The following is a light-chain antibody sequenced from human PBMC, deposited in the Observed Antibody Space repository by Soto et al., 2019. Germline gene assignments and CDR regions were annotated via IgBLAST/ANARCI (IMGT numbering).Light chain of an antibody. V-gene: IGLV1-40*01. J-gene: IGLJ2*01. CDR2: GNN. CDR1: SSNIGPGYD. Sequence: QSVLTQPPSVSGAPGQRVTISCAGSSSNIGPGYDVHWYQQFPGTAPKLLIFGNNKRPSGVPDRFSGSKSGASASLVITGLQAEDEADYYCQSYDSRLSGFVFGGGTKLTVL. CDR3: QSYDSRLSGFV.